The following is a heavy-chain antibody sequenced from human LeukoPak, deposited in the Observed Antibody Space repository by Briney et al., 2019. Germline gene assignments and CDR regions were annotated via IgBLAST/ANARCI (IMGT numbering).Heavy chain of an antibody. V-gene: IGHV3-30-3*01. CDR1: GFTFSSYA. D-gene: IGHD3-10*01. J-gene: IGHJ4*02. CDR3: AGGSGSPSY. Sequence: PGGSLRLSCAASGFTFSSYAMHWVRQAPGKGLEWVAVISYDGSNKYYADSVKGRFTISRDNPKNTLYLQMNSLRAEDTAVYYCAGGSGSPSYWGQGTLVTVSS. CDR2: ISYDGSNK.